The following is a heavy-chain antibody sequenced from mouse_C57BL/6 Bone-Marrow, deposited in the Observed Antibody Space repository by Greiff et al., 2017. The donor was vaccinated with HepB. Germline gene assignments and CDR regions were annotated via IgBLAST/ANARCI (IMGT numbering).Heavy chain of an antibody. Sequence: EVQRVESGGGLVQPGGSLKLSCAASGFTFSDYYMYWVRQTPEKRLEWVAYISNGGGSTYYPDTVKGRFTISRDNAKNTLYLQMSRLKSEDTAMYYCANYYGSSYNWYFDVWGTGTTVTVSS. V-gene: IGHV5-12*01. J-gene: IGHJ1*03. CDR1: GFTFSDYY. CDR2: ISNGGGST. CDR3: ANYYGSSYNWYFDV. D-gene: IGHD1-1*01.